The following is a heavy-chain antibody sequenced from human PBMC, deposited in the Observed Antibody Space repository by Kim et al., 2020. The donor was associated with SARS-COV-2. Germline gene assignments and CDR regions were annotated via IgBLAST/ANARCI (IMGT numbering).Heavy chain of an antibody. CDR1: GGTFSSYA. V-gene: IGHV1-69*04. CDR3: ARDEDGYCSSTSCYEAFGY. Sequence: SVKVSCKASGGTFSSYAISWVRQAPGQGLEWMGRIIPILGIANYAQKFQGRVTITADKSTSTAYMELSSLRSEDTAVYYCARDEDGYCSSTSCYEAFGYWGQGTLVTVSS. CDR2: IIPILGIA. D-gene: IGHD2-2*01. J-gene: IGHJ4*02.